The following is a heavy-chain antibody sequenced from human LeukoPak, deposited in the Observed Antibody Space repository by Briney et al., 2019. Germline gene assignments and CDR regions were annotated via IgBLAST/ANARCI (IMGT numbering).Heavy chain of an antibody. Sequence: GGSLRLSCAASGFTFSSYAMSWVRQAPGKGLEWVSTISGTVGSTYSADSVKGRFTISRDNSKNTVYLQMNSLRAEDTAVYYCAKDANEDYDSSGYYKTHFDYWGQGALVTVSS. CDR3: AKDANEDYDSSGYYKTHFDY. CDR2: ISGTVGST. CDR1: GFTFSSYA. D-gene: IGHD3-22*01. V-gene: IGHV3-23*01. J-gene: IGHJ4*02.